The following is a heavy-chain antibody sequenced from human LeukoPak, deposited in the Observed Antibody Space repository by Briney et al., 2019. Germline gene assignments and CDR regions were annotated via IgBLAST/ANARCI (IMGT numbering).Heavy chain of an antibody. V-gene: IGHV3-23*01. CDR3: AKDLGRYRNNYFDY. Sequence: GGSLRLSCAASGFTFNSYAMSWVRQAPEKGLEWVATISGSGGGTYYADSVKGRFTISRDDSKNTLYLQMNSLRAEDTAVYYCAKDLGRYRNNYFDYWGQGTLVTISS. CDR1: GFTFNSYA. CDR2: ISGSGGGT. J-gene: IGHJ4*02. D-gene: IGHD1-26*01.